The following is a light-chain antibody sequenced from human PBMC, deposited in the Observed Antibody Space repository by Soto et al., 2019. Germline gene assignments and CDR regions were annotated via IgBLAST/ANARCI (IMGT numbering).Light chain of an antibody. V-gene: IGKV1-33*01. CDR2: DAS. Sequence: DIQMTQSPSSLSASVGDRVTITCQPSQDISNYLNWYQQKPGKAPKLLIFDASNLETGVPSRFSGSGSGTDFTFTISSLQPEDIATYYCQQYDNLPPVTCGQGTRLEIK. CDR1: QDISNY. J-gene: IGKJ5*01. CDR3: QQYDNLPPVT.